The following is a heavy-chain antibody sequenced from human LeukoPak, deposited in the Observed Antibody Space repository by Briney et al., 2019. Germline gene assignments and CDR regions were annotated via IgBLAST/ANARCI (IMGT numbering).Heavy chain of an antibody. V-gene: IGHV3-49*04. CDR2: IRSKAYGGTT. Sequence: GGSLRLSCAASGFTFDDYGMSWVRQAPGKGLEWVGFIRSKAYGGTTEYAASVKGRFTISRDDSRSIAYLQMNSLKTEDTAVYYCTRESSAVAAKCFDYWGQGTLVTVSS. J-gene: IGHJ4*02. CDR1: GFTFDDYG. D-gene: IGHD6-19*01. CDR3: TRESSAVAAKCFDY.